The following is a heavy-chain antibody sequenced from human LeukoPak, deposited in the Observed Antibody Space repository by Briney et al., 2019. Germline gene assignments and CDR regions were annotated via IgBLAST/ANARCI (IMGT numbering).Heavy chain of an antibody. J-gene: IGHJ4*02. Sequence: PSETLSLTCAVYGASFSGFHWSWIRQPPGKGLEWIGEINHSGSTNYNPSLKSRVTISVDTSKNQFSLKLSSVTAADTAGYYCARGQWLDNYWGQGTLVNVSS. CDR2: INHSGST. CDR3: ARGQWLDNY. CDR1: GASFSGFH. V-gene: IGHV4-34*01. D-gene: IGHD6-19*01.